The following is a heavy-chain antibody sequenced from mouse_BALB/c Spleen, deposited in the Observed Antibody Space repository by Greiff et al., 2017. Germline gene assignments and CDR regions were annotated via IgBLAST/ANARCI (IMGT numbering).Heavy chain of an antibody. V-gene: IGHV5-12-2*01. Sequence: EVKLVESGGGLVQPGGSLKLSCAASGFTFSSYTMSWVRQTPEKRLEWVAYISNGGGSTYYPDTVKGRFTISRDNAKNTLYLQMSSLKSEDTAMYYCASVAKGYFDVWGAGTTVTVSS. CDR3: ASVAKGYFDV. CDR2: ISNGGGST. J-gene: IGHJ1*01. CDR1: GFTFSSYT. D-gene: IGHD1-1*01.